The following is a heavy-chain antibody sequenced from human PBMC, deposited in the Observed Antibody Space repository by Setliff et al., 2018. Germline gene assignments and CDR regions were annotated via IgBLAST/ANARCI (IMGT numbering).Heavy chain of an antibody. D-gene: IGHD3-10*01. Sequence: SETLSLTCTVSGGSISSSSYQWGWVRQTPGKGLEWIGSIYYSGTAYYNPSLESRVTISVDTSKNQFSLQVTSVTATDTAVYYCARHEFVGGYYGSVTYRHFDYWGQGILVTSPQ. V-gene: IGHV4-39*01. J-gene: IGHJ4*02. CDR2: IYYSGTA. CDR1: GGSISSSSYQ. CDR3: ARHEFVGGYYGSVTYRHFDY.